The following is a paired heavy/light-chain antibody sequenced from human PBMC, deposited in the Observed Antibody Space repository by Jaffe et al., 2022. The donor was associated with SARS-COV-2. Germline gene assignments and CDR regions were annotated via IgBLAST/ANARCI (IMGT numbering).Heavy chain of an antibody. CDR2: LNPNSGAA. D-gene: IGHD6-13*01. Sequence: QVQLVQSGTEVKRPGASVKVSCKTSGYTFTDYYLQWVRQAPGQGLEWMGWLNPNSGAANYAQKFQGWVTMTRDTSISTIYLELSRLKSDDTAVYYCTRDRKHTSVMQLGLYGMDVWGQGTTITVSS. J-gene: IGHJ6*02. V-gene: IGHV1-2*04. CDR1: GYTFTDYY. CDR3: TRDRKHTSVMQLGLYGMDV.
Light chain of an antibody. Sequence: QSALTQPASVSGSPGQSITISCTGTSSDVGGYNCVSWYQQHPGKVPKLLISDVSNRPAGVSDRFSGSKSGNTASLTISGLQVEDEGDYYCSSYRSGSTVIFGSGTKVTVL. CDR2: DVS. J-gene: IGLJ1*01. CDR1: SSDVGGYNC. V-gene: IGLV2-14*01. CDR3: SSYRSGSTVI.